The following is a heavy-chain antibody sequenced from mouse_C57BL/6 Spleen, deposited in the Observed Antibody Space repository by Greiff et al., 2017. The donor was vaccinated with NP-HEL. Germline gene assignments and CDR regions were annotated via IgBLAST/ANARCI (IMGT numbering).Heavy chain of an antibody. CDR1: GYTFTDYE. J-gene: IGHJ3*01. Sequence: QVQLQQSGAELVRPGASVTLSCKASGYTFTDYEMHWVKQTPVHGLEWIGAIDPETGGTAYNQKFKGKAILTADKSSSTAYMELRSLTSEDSAVYYCTRGLSLGFAYWGQGTLVTVSA. CDR2: IDPETGGT. CDR3: TRGLSLGFAY. V-gene: IGHV1-15*01. D-gene: IGHD2-10*02.